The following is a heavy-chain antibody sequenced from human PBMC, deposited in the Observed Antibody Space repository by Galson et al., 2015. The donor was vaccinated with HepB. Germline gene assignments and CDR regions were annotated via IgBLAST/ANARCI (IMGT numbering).Heavy chain of an antibody. Sequence: SVKVSCKASGGTFSSYAISWVRQAPGQGLEWMGRIIPILGIANYAQKFQGRVTITADKSTSTAYMELSSLRSEDTAVYYCAREKNYYYDSSPLRVWGKGTTVTVSS. J-gene: IGHJ6*04. D-gene: IGHD3-22*01. V-gene: IGHV1-69*04. CDR1: GGTFSSYA. CDR2: IIPILGIA. CDR3: AREKNYYYDSSPLRV.